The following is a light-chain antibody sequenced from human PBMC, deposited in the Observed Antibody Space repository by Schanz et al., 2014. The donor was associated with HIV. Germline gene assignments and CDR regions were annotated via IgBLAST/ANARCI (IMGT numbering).Light chain of an antibody. CDR2: KAS. CDR1: QSISSW. Sequence: DIQLTQSPALLSASVGDRVTITCRASQSISSWLAWYQQKPGKAPKLLIYKASSLQSGVPSRFSGSGSGTDFTLSISSLQPDDFATYYCQQYDIISWTFGLGTKVEIK. CDR3: QQYDIISWT. J-gene: IGKJ1*01. V-gene: IGKV1-5*03.